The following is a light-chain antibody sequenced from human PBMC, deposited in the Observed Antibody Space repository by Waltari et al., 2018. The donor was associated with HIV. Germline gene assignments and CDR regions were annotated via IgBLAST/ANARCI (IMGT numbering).Light chain of an antibody. J-gene: IGKJ4*01. Sequence: DIQMTQSPSSLSASVGDTVTITCRSSQSITVYLNWYQHKPGKAPNLLIYAASTLQRGVPSRFSGSGFGTDFTLTISSLQPEDFGTYFCQQSYTTHMFTFGGGTKVDFK. CDR3: QQSYTTHMFT. V-gene: IGKV1-39*01. CDR2: AAS. CDR1: QSITVY.